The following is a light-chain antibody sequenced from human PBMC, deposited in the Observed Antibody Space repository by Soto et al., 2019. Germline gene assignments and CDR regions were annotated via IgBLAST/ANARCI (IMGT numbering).Light chain of an antibody. Sequence: DIQMTQSPSTLSASVGDRVTITCRVSQTMNNKLAGYQKKPGKAPKLLIYDGYTLESGVPSRFSGSGSGTECTLTIGSLQHYDVANYYCQQDDTYFRYTCGQGTKLDIK. CDR2: DGY. CDR3: QQDDTYFRYT. CDR1: QTMNNK. J-gene: IGKJ2*01. V-gene: IGKV1-5*01.